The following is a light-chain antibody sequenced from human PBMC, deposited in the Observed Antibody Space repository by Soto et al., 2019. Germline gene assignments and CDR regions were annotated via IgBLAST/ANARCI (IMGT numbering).Light chain of an antibody. J-gene: IGKJ1*01. V-gene: IGKV3-15*01. Sequence: VMTQSPATLSVSPGERATLSCWASETVATNLAWYQQKPGQAPRLLISGASTRAAGISDRFRGSGSGTEVTLTISSLRSEDSAIYYCQQYFEWAPMTFGQGTKGEI. CDR3: QQYFEWAPMT. CDR2: GAS. CDR1: ETVATN.